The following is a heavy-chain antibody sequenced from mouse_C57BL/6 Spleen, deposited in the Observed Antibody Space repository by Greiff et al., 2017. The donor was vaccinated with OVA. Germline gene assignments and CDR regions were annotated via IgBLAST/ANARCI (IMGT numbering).Heavy chain of an antibody. D-gene: IGHD2-13*01. Sequence: EVQLVESGPGLVKPSQSLSLTCSVTGYSITSGYFWYWIRQFPGNKLEWMGYISYDGSNNYNPSLKNRISITRDTSKNQFYLKLNSVTTEDTATYYCARDGDYDYAMDYWGQGTSVTVSS. V-gene: IGHV3-6*01. J-gene: IGHJ4*01. CDR3: ARDGDYDYAMDY. CDR1: GYSITSGYF. CDR2: ISYDGSN.